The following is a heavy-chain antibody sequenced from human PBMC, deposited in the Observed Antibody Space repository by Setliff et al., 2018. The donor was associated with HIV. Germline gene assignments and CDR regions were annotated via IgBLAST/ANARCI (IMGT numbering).Heavy chain of an antibody. J-gene: IGHJ5*02. V-gene: IGHV4-31*03. D-gene: IGHD2-15*01. Sequence: SETLSLTCTVSNDSISSGTHYWSWLRQHPGKGLEWIGYIYYSGSTYYNPSLKSRVTISVDTSKNQFSLKLSSVTAADTAVYYCARAPLSGGSFGWFDPWGQGTLVTVSS. CDR2: IYYSGST. CDR1: NDSISSGTHY. CDR3: ARAPLSGGSFGWFDP.